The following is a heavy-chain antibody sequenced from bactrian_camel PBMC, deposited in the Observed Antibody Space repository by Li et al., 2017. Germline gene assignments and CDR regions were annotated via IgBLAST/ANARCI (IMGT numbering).Heavy chain of an antibody. J-gene: IGHJ4*01. D-gene: IGHD7*01. V-gene: IGHV3S55*01. CDR3: ATSWSGGDTLSQDSYTY. CDR1: GFTDISWYRHD. CDR2: IMLTGTT. Sequence: VESGGGSVQAGETLKLSCTTSGFTDISWYRHDMGWFRRSPGNECEWVARIMLTGTTYYADSVKGRATISQDNAENTIYLQMDSLKPEDTAMYYCATSWSGGDTLSQDSYTYWGQETQVTVS.